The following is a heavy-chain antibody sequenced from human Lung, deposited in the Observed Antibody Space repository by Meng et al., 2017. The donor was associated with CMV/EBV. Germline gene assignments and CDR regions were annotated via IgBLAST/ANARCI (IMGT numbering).Heavy chain of an antibody. V-gene: IGHV3-13*01. CDR1: GFTFSTYD. CDR2: IGTVGDT. Sequence: GEXXKISCTASGFTFSTYDFHWVRQPTGKGLEWVSSIGTVGDTYSIGSVKGRFIISREDAKNSVYLKMNGLRDGDTGLYYCARARSPTHFDYWGQGALVTVSS. CDR3: ARARSPTHFDY. J-gene: IGHJ4*02.